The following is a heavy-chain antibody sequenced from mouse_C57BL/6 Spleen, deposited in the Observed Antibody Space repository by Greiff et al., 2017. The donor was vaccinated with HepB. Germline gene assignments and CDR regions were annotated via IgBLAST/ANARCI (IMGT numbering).Heavy chain of an antibody. V-gene: IGHV1-85*01. D-gene: IGHD1-1*01. CDR1: GYTFTSYD. Sequence: VQGVESGPELVKPGASVKLSCKASGYTFTSYDINWVKQRPGQGLEWIGWIYPRDGSTKYNEKFKGKATLTVDPSSSTAYMELHSLTSEDSAVYFCARVTTVVDWYFDVWGTGTTVTVSS. CDR3: ARVTTVVDWYFDV. J-gene: IGHJ1*03. CDR2: IYPRDGST.